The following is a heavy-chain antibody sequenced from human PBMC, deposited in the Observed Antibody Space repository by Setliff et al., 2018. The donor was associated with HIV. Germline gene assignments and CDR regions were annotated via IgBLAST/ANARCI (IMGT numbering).Heavy chain of an antibody. D-gene: IGHD3-22*01. Sequence: AAVKVSCKVSGYTLSELSVHWVRQAPGKGLEWMGGFDPEDGERIYAQKFQDRVTMTEDTSSDTAYMEMSGLTSEDTAVYFCSTGWGLYDNRHTAAGYLQHWGQGTLVTVSS. V-gene: IGHV1-24*01. CDR1: GYTLSELS. CDR2: FDPEDGER. CDR3: STGWGLYDNRHTAAGYLQH. J-gene: IGHJ1*01.